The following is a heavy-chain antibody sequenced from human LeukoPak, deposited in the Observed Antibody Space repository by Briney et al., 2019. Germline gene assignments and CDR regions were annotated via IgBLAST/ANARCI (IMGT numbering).Heavy chain of an antibody. CDR2: ISSSSSTI. CDR1: GFIVSGDF. CDR3: AKSPVPNYYYYGMDV. J-gene: IGHJ6*02. V-gene: IGHV3-48*01. Sequence: GGSLRLSCAASGFIVSGDFMSWVRQAPGKGLEWVSYISSSSSTIYYADSVKGRFTISRDNSKNTLYLQMNSLRAEDTAVYYCAKSPVPNYYYYGMDVWGQGTTVTVSS. D-gene: IGHD3-10*01.